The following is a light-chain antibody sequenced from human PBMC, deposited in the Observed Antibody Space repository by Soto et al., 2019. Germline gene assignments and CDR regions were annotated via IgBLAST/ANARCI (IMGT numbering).Light chain of an antibody. Sequence: QPVLTQPASVSGSPGQSITISCTGTSSDVGDYSYVSWYQQHPGKAPKLMISEVTNRPSGVSNRFSGSKSGNTASLTISGLQAEDEANYYCSSFKSSSTSWLFGGGTKVTVL. V-gene: IGLV2-14*01. CDR3: SSFKSSSTSWL. J-gene: IGLJ3*02. CDR1: SSDVGDYSY. CDR2: EVT.